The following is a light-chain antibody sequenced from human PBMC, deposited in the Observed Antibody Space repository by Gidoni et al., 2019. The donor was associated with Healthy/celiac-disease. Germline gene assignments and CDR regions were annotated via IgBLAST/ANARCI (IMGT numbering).Light chain of an antibody. CDR2: AAS. J-gene: IGKJ4*01. CDR3: QQSYSTLWT. V-gene: IGKV1-39*01. CDR1: QSISSY. Sequence: MTQAPSSLSASVGDRVTITCRASQSISSYLNWYQQKPGKAPKLLSYAASSLQSVVPSRFSXSGXXTDFTLTIXXLQPEDFATYYCQQSYSTLWTFXGGTKVEIK.